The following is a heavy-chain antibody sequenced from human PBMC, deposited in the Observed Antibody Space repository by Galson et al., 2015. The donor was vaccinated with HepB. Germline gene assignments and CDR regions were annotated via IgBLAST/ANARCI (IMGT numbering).Heavy chain of an antibody. CDR2: ISSSSSTI. Sequence: SLRLSCAASGFTFSSYSMNWVRQAPGKGLEWVSYISSSSSTIYYADSVKGRFTISRDNAKNSLYLQMNSLRAEDTAVYYCARRYYDWPLYYFDYWGQGTLVTVSS. D-gene: IGHD3-22*01. CDR1: GFTFSSYS. V-gene: IGHV3-48*01. CDR3: ARRYYDWPLYYFDY. J-gene: IGHJ4*02.